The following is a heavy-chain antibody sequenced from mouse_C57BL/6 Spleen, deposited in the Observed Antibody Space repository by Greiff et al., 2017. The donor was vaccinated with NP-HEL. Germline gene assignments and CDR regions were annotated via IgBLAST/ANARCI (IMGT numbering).Heavy chain of an antibody. CDR3: TSSYSWFAY. CDR1: GYTFTDYE. D-gene: IGHD1-1*01. J-gene: IGHJ3*01. CDR2: IDPETGGT. Sequence: VQLQESGAELVRPGASVTLSCKASGYTFTDYEMHWVKQTPVHGLEWIGAIDPETGGTAYNQKFKGKAILTADKSSSTAYMQLSSLTSEDSAVYYCTSSYSWFAYWGQGILVTVSA. V-gene: IGHV1-15*01.